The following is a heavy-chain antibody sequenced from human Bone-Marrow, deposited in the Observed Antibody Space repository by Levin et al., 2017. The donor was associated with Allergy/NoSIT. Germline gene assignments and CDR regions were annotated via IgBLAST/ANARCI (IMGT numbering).Heavy chain of an antibody. CDR2: ISGSGGST. D-gene: IGHD2-2*01. Sequence: SCAASGFTFSSYAMSWVRQAPGKGLEWVSAISGSGGSTYYADSVKGRFTISRDNSKNTLYLQMNSLRAEDTAVYYCAKAANCSSTSCPNYYYYYYGMDVWGQGTTVTVSS. CDR1: GFTFSSYA. CDR3: AKAANCSSTSCPNYYYYYYGMDV. J-gene: IGHJ6*02. V-gene: IGHV3-23*01.